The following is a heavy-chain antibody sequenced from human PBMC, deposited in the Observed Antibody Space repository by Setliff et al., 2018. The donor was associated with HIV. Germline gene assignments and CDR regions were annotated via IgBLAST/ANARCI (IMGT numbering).Heavy chain of an antibody. J-gene: IGHJ6*02. CDR2: INPNSGGT. V-gene: IGHV1-2*04. D-gene: IGHD3-10*01. CDR3: ARARYIVIRGDAGMDV. CDR1: GYTFTGYY. Sequence: ASVKVSCKASGYTFTGYYMHWVRQAPGQGLEWMGWINPNSGGTNYAQKFQGWVTMTRDTSISTAYMELSRLSSVTASDTAVYYCARARYIVIRGDAGMDVWGPGTTVTVSS.